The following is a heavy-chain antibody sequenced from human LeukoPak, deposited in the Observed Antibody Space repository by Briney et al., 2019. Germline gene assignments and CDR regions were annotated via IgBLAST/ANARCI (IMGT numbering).Heavy chain of an antibody. D-gene: IGHD3-16*01. CDR3: ARTMTGGFFDF. J-gene: IGHJ4*02. CDR1: GFTFGGFW. Sequence: PGGSLRLSCAASGFTFGGFWMHWVRQAPGKGLVWVSRIDGDGGSTTYADSVKGRFTISRDNARNTLHLQMISLRAEDTAVYYCARTMTGGFFDFWGQGTLVTVSS. CDR2: IDGDGGST. V-gene: IGHV3-74*03.